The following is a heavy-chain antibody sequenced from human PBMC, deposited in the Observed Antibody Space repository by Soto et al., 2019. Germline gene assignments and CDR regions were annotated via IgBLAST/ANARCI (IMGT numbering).Heavy chain of an antibody. V-gene: IGHV5-51*01. CDR3: ARQKLWMATINNDAFDV. D-gene: IGHD2-21*01. J-gene: IGHJ3*01. CDR1: GYTFNTYW. Sequence: PGESLKISCKGSGYTFNTYWIGWVGQMPGKGLEWMGFIYPGDSDTTYSPSFQGQVTISVDKSISTAYLQWSSLKVSDTAMYYCARQKLWMATINNDAFDVWGQGTKVTVSS. CDR2: IYPGDSDT.